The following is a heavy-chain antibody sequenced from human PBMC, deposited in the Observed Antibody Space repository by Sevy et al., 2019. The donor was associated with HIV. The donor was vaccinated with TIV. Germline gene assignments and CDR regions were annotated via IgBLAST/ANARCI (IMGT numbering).Heavy chain of an antibody. V-gene: IGHV3-48*02. J-gene: IGHJ4*02. CDR2: INGGGRSI. Sequence: GGSLRLSCAASGFTFSSYSMNWVRQAPGKGLEWVSYINGGGRSIYYADSVKGRFTISRDNAKNSLYLQMNSLRDADTAVYYCARDYKGDELAIDYWGQGTLVTVSS. CDR1: GFTFSSYS. D-gene: IGHD3-10*01. CDR3: ARDYKGDELAIDY.